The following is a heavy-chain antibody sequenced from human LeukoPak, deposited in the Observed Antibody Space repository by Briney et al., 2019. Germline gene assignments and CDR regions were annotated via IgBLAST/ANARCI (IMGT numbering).Heavy chain of an antibody. V-gene: IGHV4-59*08. Sequence: SETLSLTCTVSGGSISSYYWSWIRQPPGEGLEWIGYIYYSGSTNYNPSLKSRVTISVDTSKNQFSLKLSSVTAADTAVYYCARHGSSSWYPNNWFDPWGQGTLVTVSS. CDR3: ARHGSSSWYPNNWFDP. D-gene: IGHD6-13*01. J-gene: IGHJ5*02. CDR1: GGSISSYY. CDR2: IYYSGST.